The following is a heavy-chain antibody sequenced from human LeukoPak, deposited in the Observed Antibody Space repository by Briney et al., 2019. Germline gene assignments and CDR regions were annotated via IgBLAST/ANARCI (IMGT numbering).Heavy chain of an antibody. CDR2: IRYDGSNK. J-gene: IGHJ4*02. D-gene: IGHD3-22*01. Sequence: PGGSLRLSCAASGFTFSSYGMHWVRQAPGKGLEWVAFIRYDGSNKYYADSVKGRFTISRDNSKNTLYLQMNGLRAEDTAVYYCAKGPYSFDSTVTYWGQGTLVTVSS. CDR3: AKGPYSFDSTVTY. V-gene: IGHV3-30*02. CDR1: GFTFSSYG.